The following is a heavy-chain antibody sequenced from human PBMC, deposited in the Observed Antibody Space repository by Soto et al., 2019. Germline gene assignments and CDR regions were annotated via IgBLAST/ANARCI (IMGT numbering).Heavy chain of an antibody. Sequence: QLQLQESGSGLVKPSQTPSLTCAVAGGSISSGGYSWNWIRQPPGKGLEWIGYIYHSGSTFYNPSLKSRVTISVDRSKNQISLKVISVTAADTAVYYCARDREGGLDVWGQGTTVTVSS. CDR1: GGSISSGGYS. J-gene: IGHJ6*02. D-gene: IGHD1-26*01. CDR2: IYHSGST. V-gene: IGHV4-30-2*01. CDR3: ARDREGGLDV.